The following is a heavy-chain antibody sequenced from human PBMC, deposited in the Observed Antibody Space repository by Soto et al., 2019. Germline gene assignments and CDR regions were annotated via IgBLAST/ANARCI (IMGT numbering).Heavy chain of an antibody. CDR2: ISAYNGNT. CDR3: ARGETVLWFGELGDAFDI. CDR1: GYTFTSYG. J-gene: IGHJ3*02. D-gene: IGHD3-10*01. Sequence: QVQLVQSGAEVKKPGASVKVSCKASGYTFTSYGISWVRQAPGQGLEWMGWISAYNGNTNYAQKLQGRVTMTTDTSTSTAYRELRSLRSDDTAVYYCARGETVLWFGELGDAFDIWGQGTMVTVSS. V-gene: IGHV1-18*01.